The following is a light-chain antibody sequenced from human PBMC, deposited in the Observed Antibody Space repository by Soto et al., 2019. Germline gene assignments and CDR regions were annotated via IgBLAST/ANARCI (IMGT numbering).Light chain of an antibody. Sequence: SRMTQYPSSFSASTGDRVTITCRASQGISSYLAWYQQKPGKAPKLLIYAASTLQSGVPSRFSGSGSGTDFTLTISCLQPEDFATYYCQQYYSYPPTFGQGTKVDIK. CDR1: QGISSY. V-gene: IGKV1-8*01. J-gene: IGKJ1*01. CDR3: QQYYSYPPT. CDR2: AAS.